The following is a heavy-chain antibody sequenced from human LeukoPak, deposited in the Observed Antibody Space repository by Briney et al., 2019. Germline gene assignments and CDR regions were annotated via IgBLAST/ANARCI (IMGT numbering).Heavy chain of an antibody. Sequence: GGSLRLSCAASGFTFTGYVMSWVRQAPGKGLEWVSTISASGGSTYYADSVKGQFTISRDNSKNTLYLQMNSLRADDTAVYYCAKDRGVTSGDFDSWGQGTLVTVSS. J-gene: IGHJ4*02. CDR2: ISASGGST. D-gene: IGHD2-21*02. CDR3: AKDRGVTSGDFDS. CDR1: GFTFTGYV. V-gene: IGHV3-23*01.